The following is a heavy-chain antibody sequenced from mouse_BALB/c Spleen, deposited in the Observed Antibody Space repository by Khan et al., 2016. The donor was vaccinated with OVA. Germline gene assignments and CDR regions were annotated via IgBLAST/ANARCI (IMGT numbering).Heavy chain of an antibody. CDR2: MWSDGST. Sequence: QVQLKQSGPGLVAPSQSLSITCTISGFSLTNYGVHWIRQPPGKGLEWLVVMWSDGSTTYNSDLKSRLTISKDNSKSQVFLKMNSLQNDDTALYFCARQPYYHYNIMDYWGQGTSVTVSS. CDR1: GFSLTNYG. CDR3: ARQPYYHYNIMDY. D-gene: IGHD2-10*01. J-gene: IGHJ4*01. V-gene: IGHV2-6-1*01.